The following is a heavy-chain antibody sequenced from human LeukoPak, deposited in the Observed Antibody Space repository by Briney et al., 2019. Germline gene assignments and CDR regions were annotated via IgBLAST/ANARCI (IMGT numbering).Heavy chain of an antibody. CDR1: GGSITNYY. Sequence: PSETLSLTCTVSGGSITNYYWSWIRQPPGKGLEWIGYIYYSGTTNYNPSLKSRVTISADTSKNQFSLKLSSVTAADTAVYYCARDEMEHHGSYYDFWGQGTLVTVSS. J-gene: IGHJ4*02. CDR3: ARDEMEHHGSYYDF. V-gene: IGHV4-59*12. D-gene: IGHD1/OR15-1a*01. CDR2: IYYSGTT.